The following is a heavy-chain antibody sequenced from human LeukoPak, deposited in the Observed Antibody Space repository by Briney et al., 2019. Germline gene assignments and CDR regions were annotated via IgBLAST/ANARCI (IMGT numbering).Heavy chain of an antibody. V-gene: IGHV4-34*01. CDR2: INHSGST. Sequence: PSETLSLTCAVYGGSFSGYYWSWIRQPPGKGLEWIGEINHSGSTNYNPSLKSRVTISVDTSKNQFSLKLSSVTAADTAVYYRARGPITMVRGVNPDYYYYGMDVWGQGTTVTVSS. CDR3: ARGPITMVRGVNPDYYYYGMDV. CDR1: GGSFSGYY. D-gene: IGHD3-10*01. J-gene: IGHJ6*02.